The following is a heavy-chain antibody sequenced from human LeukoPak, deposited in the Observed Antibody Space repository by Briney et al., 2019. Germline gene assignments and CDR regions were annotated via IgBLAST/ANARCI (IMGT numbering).Heavy chain of an antibody. CDR1: GFTFSTYW. D-gene: IGHD6-13*01. Sequence: GGPLRLSCAASGFTFSTYWMSWVRQAPGKGLEWVASIKQDGSDKYYVDSVKGRFTISRDNAKNSLYLQMNSLRAEDTAVYYCARDSDDRSWNGLFDYWGQGTLVTVSS. J-gene: IGHJ4*02. CDR3: ARDSDDRSWNGLFDY. V-gene: IGHV3-7*01. CDR2: IKQDGSDK.